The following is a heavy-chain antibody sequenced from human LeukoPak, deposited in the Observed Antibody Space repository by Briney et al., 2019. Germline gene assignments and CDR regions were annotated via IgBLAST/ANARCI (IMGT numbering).Heavy chain of an antibody. J-gene: IGHJ4*02. CDR3: ARELVDTSGHYYLDY. Sequence: GGSLRLSCAASGFPFSSYTMIWVRQAPGKGLEWVSSISGSSRYIYYADSVKGRFTISRDYSLFLQMNSLRAEDTAVYYCARELVDTSGHYYLDYWGQGTLVTVSS. CDR1: GFPFSSYT. D-gene: IGHD3-22*01. CDR2: ISGSSRYI. V-gene: IGHV3-21*01.